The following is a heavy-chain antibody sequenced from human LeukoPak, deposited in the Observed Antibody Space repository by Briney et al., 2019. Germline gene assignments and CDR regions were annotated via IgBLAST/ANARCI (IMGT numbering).Heavy chain of an antibody. CDR1: GCSVSSYY. CDR3: ARGSRYSSSWYYFDY. V-gene: IGHV4-59*02. CDR2: IYYSGST. J-gene: IGHJ4*02. Sequence: SETLSLTCTVSGCSVSSYYWSWIRQPPGKGLEWIGYIYYSGSTNYNPSLKSRVTMSVDTSKNQFSLKLSSVTAADTAVYYCARGSRYSSSWYYFDYWGQGTLVTVSS. D-gene: IGHD6-13*01.